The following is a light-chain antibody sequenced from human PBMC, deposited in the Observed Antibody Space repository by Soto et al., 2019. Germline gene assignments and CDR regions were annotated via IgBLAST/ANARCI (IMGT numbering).Light chain of an antibody. CDR2: GAS. CDR3: QQYNNWPPFT. J-gene: IGKJ3*01. Sequence: EIVMTQSPATLSVSPGERATLSCRASQSVSSNLAWYQQKPDQAPRLLIYGASTRATGIPARFNGSGSGTEFTLTISSLQSEDFAVYYCQQYNNWPPFTFGPGTKVDIK. V-gene: IGKV3-15*01. CDR1: QSVSSN.